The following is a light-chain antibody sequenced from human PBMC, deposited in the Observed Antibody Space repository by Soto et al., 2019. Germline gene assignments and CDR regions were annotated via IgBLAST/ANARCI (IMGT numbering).Light chain of an antibody. CDR2: GAS. V-gene: IGKV3-20*01. Sequence: EIVLTQSPGTLSLSPGERATLSCRASQSVSSSYLAWYQRKPGQAPRLLIYGASSRATGIPDRFSGSGSGTDFTLTISRLEPEDFAVHYCQQYGSSPLTFGGGTKVDIK. CDR1: QSVSSSY. CDR3: QQYGSSPLT. J-gene: IGKJ4*01.